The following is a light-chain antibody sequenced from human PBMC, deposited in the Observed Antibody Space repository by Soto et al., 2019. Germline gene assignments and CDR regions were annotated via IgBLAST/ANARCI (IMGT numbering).Light chain of an antibody. V-gene: IGKV3-20*01. J-gene: IGKJ3*01. CDR1: QSVSSSY. Sequence: EIVLTQSPGTLSLSPGERATLSCRASQSVSSSYLAWYQQKPGQAPRLLIYGASSRATGIPARFSGSGSGTAFTLTISRLEPEDFAVYYCQQYGSSPLTFGPGTKVDIK. CDR3: QQYGSSPLT. CDR2: GAS.